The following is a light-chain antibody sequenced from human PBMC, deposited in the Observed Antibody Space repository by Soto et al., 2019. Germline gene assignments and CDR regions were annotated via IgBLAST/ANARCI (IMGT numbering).Light chain of an antibody. V-gene: IGKV1-5*01. CDR1: QSINSW. Sequence: SPSTLSASVGDRVTITCRASQSINSWLAWYQQKPGKAPELLIYAASTLQSGVPSRFSGSGSGTDFTLTISCLQSEDFATYYCQQYYSFPLTFGGGTKV. CDR2: AAS. CDR3: QQYYSFPLT. J-gene: IGKJ4*01.